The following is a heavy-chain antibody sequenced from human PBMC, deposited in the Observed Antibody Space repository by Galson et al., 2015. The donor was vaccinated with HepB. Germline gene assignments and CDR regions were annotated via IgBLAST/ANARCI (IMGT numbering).Heavy chain of an antibody. D-gene: IGHD3-16*01. Sequence: SVKVSCKASGYTFTSYAMNWVRQAPGQGLEWMGWINTNTGNPTYAQGFTGRFVFSLDTSVSTTYLQISSLKAEGTAVYYCARGTERWGSAMDVWGQGTTVTVSS. V-gene: IGHV7-4-1*02. J-gene: IGHJ6*02. CDR2: INTNTGNP. CDR1: GYTFTSYA. CDR3: ARGTERWGSAMDV.